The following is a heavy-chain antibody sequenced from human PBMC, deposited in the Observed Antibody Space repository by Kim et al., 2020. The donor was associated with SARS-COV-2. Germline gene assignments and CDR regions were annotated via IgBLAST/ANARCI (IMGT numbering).Heavy chain of an antibody. CDR3: ARDARGRPGCSGGSCYDFGGYFDY. CDR2: ISSSSSYI. Sequence: GGSLRLSCAASGFTFSSYSMNWVRQAPGKGLEWVSSISSSSSYIYYADSVKGRFTISRDNAKNSLYLQMNSLRAEDTAVYYCARDARGRPGCSGGSCYDFGGYFDYWGQGTLVTVSS. D-gene: IGHD2-15*01. V-gene: IGHV3-21*01. CDR1: GFTFSSYS. J-gene: IGHJ4*02.